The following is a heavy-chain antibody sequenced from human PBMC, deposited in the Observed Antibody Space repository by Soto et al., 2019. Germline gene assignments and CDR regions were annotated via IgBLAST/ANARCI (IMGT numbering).Heavy chain of an antibody. CDR2: ISYDGSNK. Sequence: QVQLVESGGGVVQPGRSLRLSCAASGFTFNDYGMHWVRQAPGKGLEWVAVISYDGSNKYYADSVKGRFTISRDNSKSTLSLQMNSLRAEDTAVYYCAKFISSYCSGGRCYSVSAFDIWGQGTLVTVSS. D-gene: IGHD2-15*01. CDR1: GFTFNDYG. CDR3: AKFISSYCSGGRCYSVSAFDI. V-gene: IGHV3-30*18. J-gene: IGHJ3*02.